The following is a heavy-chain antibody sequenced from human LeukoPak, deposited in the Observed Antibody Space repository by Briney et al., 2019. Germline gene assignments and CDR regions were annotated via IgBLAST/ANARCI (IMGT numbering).Heavy chain of an antibody. J-gene: IGHJ4*02. CDR1: GFTFSSSS. Sequence: GGSLRLSCAASGFTFSSSSMNWVRQAPGKGLEWVSSLSSNSAYIYYADSVKGRFAISRDNAKNSLYLQMNSLRAEDTAVYYCARTLGPKYSSSWYGYWGQGTLITVSS. D-gene: IGHD6-13*01. V-gene: IGHV3-21*01. CDR3: ARTLGPKYSSSWYGY. CDR2: LSSNSAYI.